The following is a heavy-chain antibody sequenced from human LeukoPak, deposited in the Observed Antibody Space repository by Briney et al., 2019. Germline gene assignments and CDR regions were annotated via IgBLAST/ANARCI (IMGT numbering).Heavy chain of an antibody. CDR3: AKETTVITFDY. Sequence: PGGSLRLSCAASGFTFSGYAMSWVRQAPGKGLEWVPGISGSGGSTYYADSVKGRFNISRDNSKSTLYLQMNSLRAEDTAVYYCAKETTVITFDYWGQGTLVTVS. D-gene: IGHD4-17*01. J-gene: IGHJ4*02. CDR2: ISGSGGST. CDR1: GFTFSGYA. V-gene: IGHV3-23*01.